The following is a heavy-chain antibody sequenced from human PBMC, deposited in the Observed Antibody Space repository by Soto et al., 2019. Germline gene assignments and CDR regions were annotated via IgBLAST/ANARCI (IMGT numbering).Heavy chain of an antibody. CDR3: ARIYSSSWYRGGYYYYYYMDV. CDR1: GFTFSSYW. CDR2: IKQDGSEK. Sequence: GGSLRLSCAASGFTFSSYWMSWVRQAPGKGLEWVANIKQDGSEKYYVDSVKGRFTISRDNAKNSLYLQMNSLRAEDTAVDYCARIYSSSWYRGGYYYYYYMDVWGKGTTVTVSS. D-gene: IGHD6-13*01. J-gene: IGHJ6*03. V-gene: IGHV3-7*01.